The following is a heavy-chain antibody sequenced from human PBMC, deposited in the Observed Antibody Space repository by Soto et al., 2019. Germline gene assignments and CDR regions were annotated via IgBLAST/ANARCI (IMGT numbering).Heavy chain of an antibody. V-gene: IGHV4-30-2*01. CDR3: ARDHSYGFDY. CDR2: IYHSGST. Sequence: QLQLQESGSGLVKPSQTLSLTCAVSGVSISTGRYSWNWIRQPPGKDLEWIGYIYHSGSTYYNPYLKSRVTISVDRSKTQFSLKLSSVTAADTAVYFCARDHSYGFDYWGQGTLVTVSS. J-gene: IGHJ4*02. D-gene: IGHD5-18*01. CDR1: GVSISTGRYS.